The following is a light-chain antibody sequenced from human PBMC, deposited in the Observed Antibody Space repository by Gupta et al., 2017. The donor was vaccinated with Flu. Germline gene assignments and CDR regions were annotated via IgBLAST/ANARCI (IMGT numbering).Light chain of an antibody. CDR1: SGDVGEYKY. CDR2: DVT. Sequence: VTSTCTGTSGDVGEYKYVSWYQQHPGKAPKLIIYDVTKRRSGVPDRFSGAKSGNTASMTITGLQTEDEADYYCGSEGGTDTTWLFGGGTKVTVL. J-gene: IGLJ3*02. CDR3: GSEGGTDTTWL. V-gene: IGLV2-11*03.